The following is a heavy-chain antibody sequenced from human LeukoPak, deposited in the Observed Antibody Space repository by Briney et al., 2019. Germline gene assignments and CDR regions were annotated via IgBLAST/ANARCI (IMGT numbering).Heavy chain of an antibody. CDR3: VSAPPMAARGY. V-gene: IGHV3-64*01. CDR1: VFTFSSYA. J-gene: IGHJ4*02. Sequence: PGGSLRLSRAASVFTFSSYAMHWVRQAPGKGLEYVSAISSNVGSTYYANSVKGRFTISRDNSKNTLYLQMGSLRAEDMAVYYCVSAPPMAARGYRGQGTLVTVCS. CDR2: ISSNVGST. D-gene: IGHD6-6*01.